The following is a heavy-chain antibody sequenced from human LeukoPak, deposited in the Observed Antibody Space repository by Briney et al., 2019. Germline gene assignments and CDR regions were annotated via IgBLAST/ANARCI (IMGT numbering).Heavy chain of an antibody. CDR3: AKAQLGLVRGVIPQFRH. V-gene: IGHV1-18*01. D-gene: IGHD3-10*01. CDR2: ISAYNGNT. Sequence: ASVKVSCKASGYTFTSYGISWVRQAPGQGLEWMGWISAYNGNTNYAQKLQGRVTMTTDTSTSTAYMELRSLRSDDTAVYYCAKAQLGLVRGVIPQFRHWGQGTLVTVSS. CDR1: GYTFTSYG. J-gene: IGHJ1*01.